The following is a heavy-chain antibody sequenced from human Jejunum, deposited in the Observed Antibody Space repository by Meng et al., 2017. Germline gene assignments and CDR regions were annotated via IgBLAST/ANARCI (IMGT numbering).Heavy chain of an antibody. J-gene: IGHJ4*02. CDR1: GGTFSAFA. CDR3: ARGGVSYQLLTRLTY. D-gene: IGHD3-10*01. Sequence: QVQVAQCGAEVKKPGPSVKVPWQVSGGTFSAFAITWVRQAPGQGLEWMGGIIPMLRSANYAQKFQGRVTITADESTSTAYMELSSLRSDDTAVYYCARGGVSYQLLTRLTYWGQGTLVTVSS. V-gene: IGHV1-69*01. CDR2: IIPMLRSA.